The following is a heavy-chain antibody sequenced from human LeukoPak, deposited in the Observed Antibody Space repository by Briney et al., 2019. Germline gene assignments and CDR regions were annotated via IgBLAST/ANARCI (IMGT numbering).Heavy chain of an antibody. Sequence: GEPLKISCMGSGYSITSYWSGWVRQLPGKGLEWMGINYPGDSDTRYSPSFQGQVTISADKSIGTAYLQWSSLMASVTAMYSCAKPRYYYDGSGYNDAFDIWGQGTMVTVSS. CDR2: NYPGDSDT. D-gene: IGHD3-22*01. CDR3: AKPRYYYDGSGYNDAFDI. V-gene: IGHV5-51*01. J-gene: IGHJ3*02. CDR1: GYSITSYW.